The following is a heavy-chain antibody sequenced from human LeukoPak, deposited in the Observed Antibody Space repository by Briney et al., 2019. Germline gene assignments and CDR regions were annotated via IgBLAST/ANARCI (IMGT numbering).Heavy chain of an antibody. CDR2: INSDGSST. CDR1: GFTFSSYW. D-gene: IGHD3-3*02. V-gene: IGHV3-74*01. J-gene: IGHJ3*02. Sequence: PGGSLRLSCAASGFTFSSYWMHWVRQAPGKGPVWVSGINSDGSSTTYADSVKGRFTISRDNAKNTLFLQMNSLSPEDTAVYYCARDRSIEDAFDIWGQGTMVTVSS. CDR3: ARDRSIEDAFDI.